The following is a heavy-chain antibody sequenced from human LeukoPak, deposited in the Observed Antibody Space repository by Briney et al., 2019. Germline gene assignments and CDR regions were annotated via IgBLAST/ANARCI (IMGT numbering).Heavy chain of an antibody. CDR2: ISAYNGNT. CDR3: ARGPRNVFWSGYPYYYYYGMDV. D-gene: IGHD3-3*01. J-gene: IGHJ6*02. Sequence: ASVKVSCKASGYTFTSYGISWVRQAPGHGLEWMGWISAYNGNTNYAQKLQGRVTMTTDTSTSTAYMELRSLRSDDTAVYYCARGPRNVFWSGYPYYYYYGMDVWGQGTTVTVSS. V-gene: IGHV1-18*01. CDR1: GYTFTSYG.